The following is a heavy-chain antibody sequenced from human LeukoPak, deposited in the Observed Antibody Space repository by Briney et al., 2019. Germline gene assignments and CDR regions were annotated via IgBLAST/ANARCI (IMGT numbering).Heavy chain of an antibody. CDR2: FDPEDGET. V-gene: IGHV1-24*01. CDR3: ASRDLRETDGHDIGY. J-gene: IGHJ4*02. CDR1: GYTLTELS. Sequence: GASVKVSCKVSGYTLTELSMHWVRQAPGKGLEWMGGFDPEDGETIYAQKFQGRVTMTEDTSTDTAYMELSSLRSEDTAVYYCASRDLRETDGHDIGYWGQGTLVTVSS. D-gene: IGHD5-12*01.